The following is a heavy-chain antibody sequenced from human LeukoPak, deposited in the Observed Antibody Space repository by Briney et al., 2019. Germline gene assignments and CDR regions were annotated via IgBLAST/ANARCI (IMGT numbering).Heavy chain of an antibody. CDR1: GFTFSSYN. CDR3: ARERDYGSGSYGMDV. D-gene: IGHD3-10*01. J-gene: IGHJ6*02. V-gene: IGHV3-21*01. Sequence: PGGSLRLSCAASGFTFSSYNMNWVRQAPGKGLEWVSSITSSSSYIYYADSVKGRFTISRDNAKNSLYLQMNSLRAEATAVYYCARERDYGSGSYGMDVWGQGTTVTVSS. CDR2: ITSSSSYI.